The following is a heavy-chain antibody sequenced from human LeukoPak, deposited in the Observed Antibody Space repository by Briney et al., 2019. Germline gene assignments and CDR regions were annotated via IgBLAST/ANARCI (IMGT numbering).Heavy chain of an antibody. D-gene: IGHD2-15*01. V-gene: IGHV1-18*01. J-gene: IGHJ4*02. CDR2: ISAYNGNT. Sequence: GASVKVSCKASGYTFTSYGISWARQAPGQGLEWMGWISAYNGNTNYAQKLQGRVTMTTDTSTSTAYMELRSLRSDDTAVYYCARDLLPNCSGGSCGGSGYYWGQGTLVTVSS. CDR1: GYTFTSYG. CDR3: ARDLLPNCSGGSCGGSGYY.